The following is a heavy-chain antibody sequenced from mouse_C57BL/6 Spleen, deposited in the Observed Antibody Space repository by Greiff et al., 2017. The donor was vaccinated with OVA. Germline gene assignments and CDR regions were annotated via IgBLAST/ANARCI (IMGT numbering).Heavy chain of an antibody. Sequence: VKLMESDAELVKPGASVKISCKVSGYTFTDHTIHWMKQRPEQGLEWIGYIYPRDGSTKYTEKFKGKATLTADKSSSTAYMQLNSLTSEDSAVYFCARCSDGYYFDDWGQGTTLTVSS. CDR3: ARCSDGYYFDD. J-gene: IGHJ2*01. CDR1: GYTFTDHT. D-gene: IGHD2-3*01. CDR2: IYPRDGST. V-gene: IGHV1-78*01.